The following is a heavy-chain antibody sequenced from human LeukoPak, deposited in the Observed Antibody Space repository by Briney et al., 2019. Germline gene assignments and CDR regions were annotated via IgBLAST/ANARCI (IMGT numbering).Heavy chain of an antibody. CDR1: GCTFSNEA. CDR3: ARRGLCGGACYYDY. Sequence: WWSLRLSCAASGCTFSNEAMHWVRQAPGKGLEYVSGISSKGGCTYFASSVRGRFTISRHNSLHKLDLQMGSMRVEDMAVYYCARRGLCGGACYYDYWGQGTLVTVSS. V-gene: IGHV3-64*01. CDR2: ISSKGGCT. J-gene: IGHJ4*02. D-gene: IGHD2-21*02.